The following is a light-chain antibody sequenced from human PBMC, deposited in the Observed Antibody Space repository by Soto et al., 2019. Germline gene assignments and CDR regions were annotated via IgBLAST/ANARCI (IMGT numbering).Light chain of an antibody. Sequence: DIQMTQSPSTLSASVGDRVTITCRASQSISAWLAWYQQKPGKAPKLLIYKASSLESGVPSRFSRSGSGTEFTLTISSLQPDDFANYYCQQYNSDSRTFGQGTKVEIK. V-gene: IGKV1-5*03. CDR2: KAS. CDR1: QSISAW. CDR3: QQYNSDSRT. J-gene: IGKJ1*01.